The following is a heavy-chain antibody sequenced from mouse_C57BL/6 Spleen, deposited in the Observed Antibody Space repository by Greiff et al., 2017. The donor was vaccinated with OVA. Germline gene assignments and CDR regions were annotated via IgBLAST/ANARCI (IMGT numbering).Heavy chain of an antibody. J-gene: IGHJ4*01. V-gene: IGHV1-82*01. CDR3: ARDGYDPYDAMDY. CDR1: GYAFSSSW. D-gene: IGHD2-2*01. Sequence: VQLQQSGPELVKPGASVKISCKASGYAFSSSWMNWVKQRPGKGLEWIGRIYPGDGDTNYNGKFKGKATLTADKSSSTAYMQLSSLTSEDSAVYFCARDGYDPYDAMDYWGQGTSVTVSS. CDR2: IYPGDGDT.